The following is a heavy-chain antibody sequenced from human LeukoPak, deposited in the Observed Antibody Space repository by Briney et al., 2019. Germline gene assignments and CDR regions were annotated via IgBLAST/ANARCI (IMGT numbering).Heavy chain of an antibody. D-gene: IGHD3-22*01. CDR2: ISSSSSTI. Sequence: GGSLRLSCAASGFTFSSYSMNWVRQAPGKGLEWVSYISSSSSTIYYADSVKGRFTISRDNAKNSLYLQMNSLRAEDTALYYCASSRYDSSGYYGIIGYWGQETLVTVSS. CDR1: GFTFSSYS. J-gene: IGHJ4*02. V-gene: IGHV3-48*04. CDR3: ASSRYDSSGYYGIIGY.